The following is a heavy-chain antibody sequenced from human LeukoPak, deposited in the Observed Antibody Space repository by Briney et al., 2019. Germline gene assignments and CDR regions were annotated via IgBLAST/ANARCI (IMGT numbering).Heavy chain of an antibody. D-gene: IGHD1-14*01. CDR1: GSIFIASW. CDR2: IKSTSAGGTA. J-gene: IGHJ4*02. V-gene: IGHV3-15*01. Sequence: PGESLRLSCVVSGSIFIASWMSWVRQAPGKGLEWIARIKSTSAGGTADYAAPVKGRFTISRDDSKSTLYLQIDSLKSEDTAFYYCTAERFTYHPFWGQGTLVTVSS. CDR3: TAERFTYHPF.